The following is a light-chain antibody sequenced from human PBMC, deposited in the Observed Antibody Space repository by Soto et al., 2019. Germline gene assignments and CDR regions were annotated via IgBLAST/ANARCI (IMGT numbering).Light chain of an antibody. V-gene: IGKV1-39*01. CDR2: AAS. Sequence: DIQMTQSPSSLSASVGDRVTITCRASQDISTYLNWYQQKPGKAHKLLIYAASSLQSGVPSRFSGSGSGTDFTLTIRSLQPEDFATYYCQQSYSTPPTFGQGTKVDIK. CDR3: QQSYSTPPT. CDR1: QDISTY. J-gene: IGKJ1*01.